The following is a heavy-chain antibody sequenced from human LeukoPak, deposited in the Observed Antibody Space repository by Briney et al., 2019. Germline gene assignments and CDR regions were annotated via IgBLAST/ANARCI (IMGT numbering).Heavy chain of an antibody. CDR1: GGSFSGYY. Sequence: PSETLSLTCAVYGGSFSGYYWSWIRQPPGKGLEWIGEINHSGSTNYNPSLKSRVTISVDTSKNQFSLKLSSVTAADTAVYYCARRPHTAMVFYYYYYYMDVWGKGTTATVSS. J-gene: IGHJ6*03. V-gene: IGHV4-34*01. CDR3: ARRPHTAMVFYYYYYYMDV. CDR2: INHSGST. D-gene: IGHD5-18*01.